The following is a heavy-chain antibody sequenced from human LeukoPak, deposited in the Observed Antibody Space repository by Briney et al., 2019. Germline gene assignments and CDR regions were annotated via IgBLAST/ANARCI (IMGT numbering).Heavy chain of an antibody. D-gene: IGHD7-27*01. CDR3: ARHGNWAPDY. CDR2: IYYSGST. J-gene: IGHJ4*02. V-gene: IGHV4-39*01. CDR1: SGSISNYY. Sequence: SETLSLTCTISSGSISNYYWGWIRQPPGKGLEWIGSIYYSGSTYYNPSLKSRVTISVDTSKNQFSLKLSSVTAADTAVYYCARHGNWAPDYWGQGTLVTVSS.